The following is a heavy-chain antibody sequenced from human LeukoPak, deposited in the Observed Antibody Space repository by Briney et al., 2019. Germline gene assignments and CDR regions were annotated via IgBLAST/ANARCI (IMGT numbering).Heavy chain of an antibody. CDR2: ISYIGST. J-gene: IGHJ3*01. D-gene: IGHD4-17*01. V-gene: IGHV4-59*11. CDR1: TDSFSSHY. Sequence: PSETLSLTCVVSTDSFSSHYWTWIRQPPGKGLEWIGYISYIGSTNYNPSLKSRVTISIDTSKNQFSLKLTSVTAADTAVYYCARDLVTVTKGFDVWGQGTMVSVSS. CDR3: ARDLVTVTKGFDV.